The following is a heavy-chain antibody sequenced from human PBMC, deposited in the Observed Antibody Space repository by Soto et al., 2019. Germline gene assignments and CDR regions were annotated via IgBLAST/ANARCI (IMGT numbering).Heavy chain of an antibody. CDR1: GGSFSGYY. CDR2: INHSGST. Sequence: SETLSLTCAVYGGSFSGYYWSWVRQPPGKGLEWIGEINHSGSTNYNPSLKSRVTISVDTSKNQFSLKLSSVTAADTAVYYCASRNLGYCSSTSCYKYYYYYYGMDVWGQGTTVTVSS. D-gene: IGHD2-2*02. CDR3: ASRNLGYCSSTSCYKYYYYYYGMDV. V-gene: IGHV4-34*01. J-gene: IGHJ6*02.